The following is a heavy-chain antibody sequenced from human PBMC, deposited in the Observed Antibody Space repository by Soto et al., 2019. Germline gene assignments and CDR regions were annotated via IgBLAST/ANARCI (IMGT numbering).Heavy chain of an antibody. V-gene: IGHV1-69*13. CDR3: ARDRLSTVAGTDAFDI. J-gene: IGHJ3*02. Sequence: SVKVSCKASGGTFSSYAISWVRQAPGQGLEWMGGIIPIFGTANYAQKFQGRVTITADESTSTAYMELSSLRSEDTAVYYCARDRLSTVAGTDAFDIWGQGTMVTVSS. D-gene: IGHD6-19*01. CDR2: IIPIFGTA. CDR1: GGTFSSYA.